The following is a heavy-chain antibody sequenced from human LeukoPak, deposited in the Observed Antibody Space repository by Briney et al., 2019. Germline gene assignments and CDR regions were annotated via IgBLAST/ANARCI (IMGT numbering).Heavy chain of an antibody. Sequence: GGSLRLSCAASGFTFSSYEMNWVRQAPGKGLEWVSSISSSSSYIYYADSVKGRFTISRDNAKNSLYLQMNSLRAEDTAVYYCARDASVAGDDAFDIWGQGTMVTVSS. V-gene: IGHV3-21*01. J-gene: IGHJ3*02. CDR1: GFTFSSYE. CDR3: ARDASVAGDDAFDI. D-gene: IGHD6-19*01. CDR2: ISSSSSYI.